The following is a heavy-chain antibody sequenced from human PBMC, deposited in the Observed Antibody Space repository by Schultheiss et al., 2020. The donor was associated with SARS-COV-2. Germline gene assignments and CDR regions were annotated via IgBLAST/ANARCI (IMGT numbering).Heavy chain of an antibody. Sequence: SVKVSCKASGGTFSSYAISWVRQAPGQGLEWMGGIIPIFGTANYAQKFQGRVTITRDTSATTAYMELSSLKTEDTAVYYCARGLWITGTTRRAPLGYWGQGTLVTVSS. CDR1: GGTFSSYA. D-gene: IGHD1-7*01. V-gene: IGHV1-69*05. CDR3: ARGLWITGTTRRAPLGY. J-gene: IGHJ4*02. CDR2: IIPIFGTA.